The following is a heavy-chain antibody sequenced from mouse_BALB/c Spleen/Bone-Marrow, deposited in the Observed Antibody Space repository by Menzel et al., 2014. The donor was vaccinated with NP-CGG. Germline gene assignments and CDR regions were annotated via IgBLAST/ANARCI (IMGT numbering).Heavy chain of an antibody. J-gene: IGHJ4*01. CDR3: TRDAMDY. V-gene: IGHV1S56*01. CDR2: IYPGNLNT. CDR1: GYTFTAYY. Sequence: QVQLQQSGPELVKPGASVRISCKASGYTFTAYYIHWVKQRPGQGLEWIGWIYPGNLNTKYNEKFKGKATPTADKSSSTAYMQLSSLTSEDSAVYFCTRDAMDYWGQGTSVTVSS.